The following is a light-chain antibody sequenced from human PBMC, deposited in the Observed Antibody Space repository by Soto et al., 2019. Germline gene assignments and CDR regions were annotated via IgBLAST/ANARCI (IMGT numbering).Light chain of an antibody. CDR3: QHYNSYSEA. Sequence: DIQMTQSPSTLSGSVGDRVTITCRASQTISSWLAWYQQKPGKAPKLLIYKASALKSGVPSRFSGSGSGTEFTLTISSLQPDDFATYYCQHYNSYSEAFGQGPNVDI. CDR2: KAS. J-gene: IGKJ1*01. CDR1: QTISSW. V-gene: IGKV1-5*03.